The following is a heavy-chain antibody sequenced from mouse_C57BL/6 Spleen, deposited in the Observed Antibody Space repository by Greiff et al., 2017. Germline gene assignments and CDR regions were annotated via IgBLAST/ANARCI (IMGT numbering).Heavy chain of an antibody. D-gene: IGHD2-4*01. J-gene: IGHJ2*01. CDR2: IHPNSGST. CDR3: ARSVVDDYGDY. CDR1: GYTFTSYW. Sequence: QVQLQQPGAELVKPGASVKLSCKASGYTFTSYWMHWVKQRPGQGLEWIGMIHPNSGSTNYNEKFKSKATLTVDKSSSTAYMQLSSLTSEDSAVYYCARSVVDDYGDYWGQGTTLTVSS. V-gene: IGHV1-64*01.